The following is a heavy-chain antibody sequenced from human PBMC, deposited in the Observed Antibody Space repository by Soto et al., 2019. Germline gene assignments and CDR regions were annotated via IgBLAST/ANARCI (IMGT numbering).Heavy chain of an antibody. D-gene: IGHD1-26*01. J-gene: IGHJ6*03. CDR3: AGEPVMHQLLTELYMDV. CDR1: GYSFSTYA. CDR2: IHGDNGNT. Sequence: QVHLVQSGAEVKKPGASVKVSCNASGYSFSTYAMNWVRQAPGQGLEWMGWIHGDNGNTKYSQKFQGRVTITRDTSASTVTSYLDLRNVRSDDAVVYYCAGEPVMHQLLTELYMDVWGEGTTVTVSS. V-gene: IGHV1-3*01.